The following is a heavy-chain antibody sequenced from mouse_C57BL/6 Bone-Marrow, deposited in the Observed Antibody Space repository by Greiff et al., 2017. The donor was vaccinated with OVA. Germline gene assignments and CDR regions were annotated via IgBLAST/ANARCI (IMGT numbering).Heavy chain of an antibody. J-gene: IGHJ4*01. Sequence: EVQGVESGPELVKPGASVKIPCKASGYTFTDYNMDWVKQSHGKSLEWIGDINPNNGGTIYNQKFKGKATLTVDKSSSTAYMELRSLTSEDTAVYYCARPYYGYWGQGTSVTVSS. CDR2: INPNNGGT. CDR3: ARPYYGY. CDR1: GYTFTDYN. D-gene: IGHD1-1*01. V-gene: IGHV1-18*01.